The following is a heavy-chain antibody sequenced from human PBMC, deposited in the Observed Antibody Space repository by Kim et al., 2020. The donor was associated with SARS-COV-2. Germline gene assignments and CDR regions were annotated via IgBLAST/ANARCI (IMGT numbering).Heavy chain of an antibody. V-gene: IGHV4-39*01. CDR3: ARSFLWFGELLPPSWVSFYFDY. CDR1: GGSISSSSYY. D-gene: IGHD3-10*01. CDR2: IYYSGST. Sequence: SETLSLTCTVSGGSISSSSYYWGWIRQPPGKGLEWIGSIYYSGSTYYNPSLKSRVTISVDTSKNQFSLKLSSVTAADTAVYYCARSFLWFGELLPPSWVSFYFDYGGQGTLVPVSS. J-gene: IGHJ4*02.